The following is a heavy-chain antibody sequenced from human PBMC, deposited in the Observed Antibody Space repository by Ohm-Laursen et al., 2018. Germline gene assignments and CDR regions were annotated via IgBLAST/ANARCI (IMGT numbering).Heavy chain of an antibody. D-gene: IGHD6-6*01. Sequence: SLRLSCAASGFSFSNYAMSWVRQAPRRGLEWVSTFSGSGTTYYADSVKGRFTISTDSSKNTLYLQMNNLRAEDTAVYYCARVHRPPNDYWGQGTLVTVSS. CDR2: FSGSGTT. CDR1: GFSFSNYA. J-gene: IGHJ4*02. CDR3: ARVHRPPNDY. V-gene: IGHV3-23*01.